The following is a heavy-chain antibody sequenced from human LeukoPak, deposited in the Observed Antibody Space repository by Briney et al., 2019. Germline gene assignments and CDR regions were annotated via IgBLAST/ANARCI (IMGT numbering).Heavy chain of an antibody. Sequence: GRSLRLSCAVSGFTFSKYWMHWVRQAPGKGLVWVSRINPEETTIDYADSVKGRFTISRDNAKSTLYLQMDSLRPEDSALYYCGRGGAGLADYWGPGTLVTVSS. CDR3: GRGGAGLADY. J-gene: IGHJ4*02. CDR2: INPEETTI. CDR1: GFTFSKYW. V-gene: IGHV3-74*01. D-gene: IGHD1-26*01.